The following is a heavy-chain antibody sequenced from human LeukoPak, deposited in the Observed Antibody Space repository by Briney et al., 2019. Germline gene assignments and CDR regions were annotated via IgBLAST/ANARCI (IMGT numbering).Heavy chain of an antibody. CDR3: ARDLAVAGTRTFDY. CDR1: GFTFSSYS. V-gene: IGHV3-21*01. Sequence: GGSLRLSCAASGFTFSSYSVNWVRQAPGKGLEWVSSISSSSSYIYYADSVKGRFTISRDNSKNTLHLQMNSLRPEDTAVYYCARDLAVAGTRTFDYWGQGTLVTVSS. J-gene: IGHJ4*02. CDR2: ISSSSSYI. D-gene: IGHD6-19*01.